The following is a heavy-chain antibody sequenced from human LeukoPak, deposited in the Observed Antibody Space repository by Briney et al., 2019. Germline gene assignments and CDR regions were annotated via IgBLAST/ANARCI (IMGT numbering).Heavy chain of an antibody. CDR1: GYTFTSYD. Sequence: GASVKVSCKASGYTFTSYDISWVRQAPGQGLEWVGWIHPNSGATHYTQKFQGRLTMTRDTSISTVYMELTRLRSDDTAVYYCARDMGRYSGYDYDYWGQGTLVTASS. J-gene: IGHJ4*02. CDR3: ARDMGRYSGYDYDY. V-gene: IGHV1-2*02. D-gene: IGHD5-12*01. CDR2: IHPNSGAT.